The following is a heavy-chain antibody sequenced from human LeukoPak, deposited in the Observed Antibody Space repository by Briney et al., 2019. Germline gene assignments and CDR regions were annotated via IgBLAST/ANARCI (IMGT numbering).Heavy chain of an antibody. J-gene: IGHJ4*02. CDR3: ATRPAAGTG. D-gene: IGHD6-13*01. Sequence: GGSLRLACAASGFRFSSYAMSWVRQAPGKGLEWVSAISGSGGSTYYADSVKGRFTISRDNSKNTLYLQMNSLRAEDTAVYYCATRPAAGTGWGQGTLVTVSS. CDR2: ISGSGGST. V-gene: IGHV3-23*01. CDR1: GFRFSSYA.